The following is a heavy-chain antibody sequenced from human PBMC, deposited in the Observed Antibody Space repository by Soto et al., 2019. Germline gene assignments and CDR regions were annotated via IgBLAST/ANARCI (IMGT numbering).Heavy chain of an antibody. V-gene: IGHV4-59*01. D-gene: IGHD2-21*02. J-gene: IGHJ6*02. CDR2: VYYSGGA. CDR3: TRDGDGRMTTNPYYYYGMDV. Sequence: PSETLSLTCTVSGGSISGYYWSWIRQPPGKGLEWIGNVYYSGGAKYNPSVKRRVSISVDTSKNQFSLNLSSVTAADAAVYYCTRDGDGRMTTNPYYYYGMDVWGQGITVTVSS. CDR1: GGSISGYY.